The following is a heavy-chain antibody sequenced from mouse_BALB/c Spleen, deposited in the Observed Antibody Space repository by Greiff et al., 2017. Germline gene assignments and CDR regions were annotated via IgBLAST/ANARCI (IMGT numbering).Heavy chain of an antibody. CDR2: IDPANGNT. V-gene: IGHV14-3*02. CDR3: ARTGSYYAMDY. J-gene: IGHJ4*01. Sequence: EVQLQQSGAELVKPGASVKLSCTASGFNFKDTYMHWVKQRPEQGLEWIGRIDPANGNTKYDPKFQGKATITADTSSNTAYLQLSSLTSEDTAVYYCARTGSYYAMDYWGQGTSVTVAS. CDR1: GFNFKDTY.